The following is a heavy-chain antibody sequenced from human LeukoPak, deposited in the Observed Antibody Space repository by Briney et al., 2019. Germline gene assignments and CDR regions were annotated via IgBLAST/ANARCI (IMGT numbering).Heavy chain of an antibody. CDR1: GFTFSSYG. J-gene: IGHJ6*04. V-gene: IGHV3-48*04. CDR2: ISSSGSTI. Sequence: GGSLRLSCAASGFTFSSYGMSWVRQAPGKGLEWVSYISSSGSTIYYADSVKGRFTISRDNAKNSLYLQMNSLRAEDTAVYYCAELGITMIGRVWGKGTTVTISS. CDR3: AELGITMIGRV. D-gene: IGHD3-10*02.